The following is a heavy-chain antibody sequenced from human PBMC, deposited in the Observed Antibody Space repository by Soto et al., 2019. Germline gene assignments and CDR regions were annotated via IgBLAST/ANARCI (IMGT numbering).Heavy chain of an antibody. Sequence: GGSLRLSCVVSGFTFSMYWMHWVRQVPGQSPFWVSRISDDGTTTNYADSVRGRFTISRDPSKNTIFLEMNSLRAEDTAVYYFAQRLVVVVNVIRPDDAFEAWGQGTLVTVSS. CDR1: GFTFSMYW. CDR3: AQRLVVVVNVIRPDDAFEA. D-gene: IGHD2-21*01. V-gene: IGHV3-74*01. CDR2: ISDDGTTT. J-gene: IGHJ5*01.